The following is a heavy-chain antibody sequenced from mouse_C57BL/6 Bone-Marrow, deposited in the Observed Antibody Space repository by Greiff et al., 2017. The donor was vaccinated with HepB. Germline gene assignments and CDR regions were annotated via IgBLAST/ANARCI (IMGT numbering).Heavy chain of an antibody. D-gene: IGHD2-2*01. V-gene: IGHV3-6*01. J-gene: IGHJ4*01. Sequence: EVQLQQSGPGLVKPSQSLSLTCSVTGYSITSGYYWTWIRQFPGNKLEWMGYISYDGSNNYNPSLKNRISINRDTSKNQFFLKLNSVTTEYTATYYCAREGGLHYYAMDYWGQGTSVTVSS. CDR1: GYSITSGYY. CDR3: AREGGLHYYAMDY. CDR2: ISYDGSN.